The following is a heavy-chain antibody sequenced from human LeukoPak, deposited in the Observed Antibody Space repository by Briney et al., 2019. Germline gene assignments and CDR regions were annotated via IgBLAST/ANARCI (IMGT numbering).Heavy chain of an antibody. CDR3: TSRPAVEMATVGDY. Sequence: PGGSLRLSCAASGFTFSSYGMHWVRQAPGKGLEWVAFIRYDGSNKYYADSVKGRFTISRDNSKNTLYLQMNSLRAEDTAVYYCTSRPAVEMATVGDYWGQGTLVTVSS. V-gene: IGHV3-30*02. J-gene: IGHJ4*02. CDR2: IRYDGSNK. D-gene: IGHD5-24*01. CDR1: GFTFSSYG.